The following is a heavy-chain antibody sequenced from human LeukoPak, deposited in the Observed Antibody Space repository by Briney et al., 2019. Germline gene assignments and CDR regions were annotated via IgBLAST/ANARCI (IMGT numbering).Heavy chain of an antibody. D-gene: IGHD3-9*01. Sequence: SETLSLTCTVPGGSISSYYWSWIRQPPGKGLEGMGYIYYSGSTNYNPSLKSRVTISVDTSKNQFSLKLSSVTAADTAVYYCARDRGSTGILTGYYYFDYWGQGTLVTVSS. CDR3: ARDRGSTGILTGYYYFDY. CDR1: GGSISSYY. J-gene: IGHJ4*02. CDR2: IYYSGST. V-gene: IGHV4-59*01.